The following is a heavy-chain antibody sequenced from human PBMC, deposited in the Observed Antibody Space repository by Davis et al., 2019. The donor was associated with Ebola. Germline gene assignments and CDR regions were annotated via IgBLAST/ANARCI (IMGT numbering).Heavy chain of an antibody. J-gene: IGHJ6*03. CDR3: ARDGGEWAWGDILTGYYYYYYMDV. Sequence: GGSLRLSCAASGFTFSSYGMHWVRQAPGKGLEWVAVIWYDGSNKYYADSVKGRFTISRDNSKNTLYLQMNSLRAEDTAVYYCARDGGEWAWGDILTGYYYYYYMDVWGKGTTVTVSS. D-gene: IGHD3-9*01. CDR2: IWYDGSNK. CDR1: GFTFSSYG. V-gene: IGHV3-33*01.